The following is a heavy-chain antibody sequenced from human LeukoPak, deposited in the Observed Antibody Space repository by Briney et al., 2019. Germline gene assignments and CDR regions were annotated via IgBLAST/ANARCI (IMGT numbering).Heavy chain of an antibody. CDR1: GFTFSSYE. CDR2: ISGDGAST. Sequence: GGSLRLSCAASGFTFSSYEMNWVRQAPGKGLEWVSVISGDGASTYSADSVKGRLTISRDNSKNSLYLQMNSLRTEDTALYYCAKDIRRGGYSYGYGYYGMDVWGQGTTVTVSS. J-gene: IGHJ6*02. V-gene: IGHV3-43*02. CDR3: AKDIRRGGYSYGYGYYGMDV. D-gene: IGHD5-18*01.